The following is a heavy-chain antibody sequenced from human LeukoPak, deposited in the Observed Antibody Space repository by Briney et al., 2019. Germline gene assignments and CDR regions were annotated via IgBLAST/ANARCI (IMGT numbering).Heavy chain of an antibody. CDR2: ISSSSSYI. J-gene: IGHJ4*02. Sequence: GESLRLSGAASGFTFSSYSVNWVRQAPGKGLEWVSSISSSSSYIYYADSVKGRFTISRDNAKNSLYLQMNSLRAEDTAVYYCARLAFPHRGPTDYWGQGTLVTVSS. V-gene: IGHV3-21*01. CDR1: GFTFSSYS. CDR3: ARLAFPHRGPTDY.